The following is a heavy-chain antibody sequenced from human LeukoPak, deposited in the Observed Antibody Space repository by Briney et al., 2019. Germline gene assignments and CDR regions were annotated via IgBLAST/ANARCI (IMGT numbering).Heavy chain of an antibody. V-gene: IGHV4-39*01. Sequence: SETLSLTCTVSGGSSSSSYYWGWLRQPPGKGLEWIGTMSYSGSTYYNPSLKSRVTISVDTSKNQFSLKLSSVTAADTAVYYCARLSSSHLPDYWGQGILVTVSS. D-gene: IGHD6-13*01. CDR1: GGSSSSSYY. CDR3: ARLSSSHLPDY. CDR2: MSYSGST. J-gene: IGHJ4*02.